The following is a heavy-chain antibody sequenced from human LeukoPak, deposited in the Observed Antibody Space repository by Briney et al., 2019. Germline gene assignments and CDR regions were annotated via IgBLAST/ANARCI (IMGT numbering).Heavy chain of an antibody. D-gene: IGHD6-6*01. Sequence: GGSLRLSCAASGFTVSSSYMSWVRQLPGKGLEWVSVIYSGGSTYYADSVKGRFTISRDNSKNTLYLQMNSLRAEDTAVYYCARGVGEYSSSPDYWGQGTLVTVSS. CDR3: ARGVGEYSSSPDY. V-gene: IGHV3-66*02. CDR1: GFTVSSSY. J-gene: IGHJ4*02. CDR2: IYSGGST.